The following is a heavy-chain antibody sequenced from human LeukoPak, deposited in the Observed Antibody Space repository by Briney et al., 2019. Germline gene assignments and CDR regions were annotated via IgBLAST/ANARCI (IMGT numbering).Heavy chain of an antibody. CDR1: GFTVSSNY. CDR3: AKRGVDTLDSSWYSLDY. CDR2: IGASGAST. J-gene: IGHJ4*02. V-gene: IGHV3-23*01. Sequence: HSGGSLRLSCAASGFTVSSNYMSWVRQAPGEGLEWVSLIGASGASTYYADSVKGRFTISRDNSKNTLYLQMNSLRAEDTAVYYCAKRGVDTLDSSWYSLDYWGQGTLVTVSS. D-gene: IGHD6-13*01.